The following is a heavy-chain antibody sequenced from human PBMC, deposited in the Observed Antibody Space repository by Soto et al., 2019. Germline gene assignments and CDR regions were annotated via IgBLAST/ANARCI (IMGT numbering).Heavy chain of an antibody. CDR1: GFTFSSYW. D-gene: IGHD5-12*01. CDR2: IKQDGSEK. J-gene: IGHJ6*02. V-gene: IGHV3-7*01. CDR3: ARDSPGVVATITGGYYYYGMDV. Sequence: EVQLVESGGGLVQPGGSLRLSCAASGFTFSSYWMSWVRQAPGKGLEWVANIKQDGSEKYYVDSVKGRFTISRDNAKNSLYLQMNSLRAEDTAVYYCARDSPGVVATITGGYYYYGMDVWGQGTTVTVSS.